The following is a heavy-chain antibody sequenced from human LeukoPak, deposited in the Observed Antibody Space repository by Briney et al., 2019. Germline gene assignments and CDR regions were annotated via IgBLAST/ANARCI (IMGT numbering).Heavy chain of an antibody. Sequence: PGGSLRLSCAASGFTFSSYGMHWVRQAPGKGLEWVAVIWYDGSNKYYADSVKGRFTISRDNSKSTLYLQMNSLRAEDTAVYYCARDLDGVDTAMVPFDYWGQGTLVTVSS. CDR1: GFTFSSYG. CDR2: IWYDGSNK. V-gene: IGHV3-33*01. D-gene: IGHD5-18*01. J-gene: IGHJ4*02. CDR3: ARDLDGVDTAMVPFDY.